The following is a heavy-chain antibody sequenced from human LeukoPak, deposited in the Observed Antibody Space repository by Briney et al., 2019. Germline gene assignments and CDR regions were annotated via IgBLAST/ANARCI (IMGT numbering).Heavy chain of an antibody. CDR1: GFTFSSYA. V-gene: IGHV3-23*01. CDR2: ISGSGGST. Sequence: PGGSLRLSCAASGFTFSSYAMSWVRQAPGKGLEWVSAISGSGGSTYYADSVKGRFTISRDNSKNTLYLQMNSLRAEDTAIYYCGKDLPPYCGGDCYRNEFFFDSWGQGTLVTVSS. J-gene: IGHJ4*02. CDR3: GKDLPPYCGGDCYRNEFFFDS. D-gene: IGHD2-21*02.